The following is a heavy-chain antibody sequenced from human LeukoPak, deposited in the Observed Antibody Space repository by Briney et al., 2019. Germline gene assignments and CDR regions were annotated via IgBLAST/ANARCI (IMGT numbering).Heavy chain of an antibody. Sequence: PGGSLRLSCAASGFTVSSNYMSWVRQAPGKGLEWVSVIYSGGSTYCADSVKGRFTISRDNSKNTLYLQMNSLRAEDTAVYYCASSSGPDAFDIWGQGTMVTVSS. J-gene: IGHJ3*02. CDR1: GFTVSSNY. V-gene: IGHV3-66*02. CDR3: ASSSGPDAFDI. D-gene: IGHD1-26*01. CDR2: IYSGGST.